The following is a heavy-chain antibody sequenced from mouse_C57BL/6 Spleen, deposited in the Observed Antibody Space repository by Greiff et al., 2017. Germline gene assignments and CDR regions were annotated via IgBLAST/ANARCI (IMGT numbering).Heavy chain of an antibody. V-gene: IGHV6-3*01. CDR1: GFTFSNYW. CDR3: TGEYLYVSSLDYYAMDY. D-gene: IGHD5-1*01. CDR2: ISLKSDNYAT. J-gene: IGHJ4*01. Sequence: EVQLQQSGGGLVQPGGSMKLSCVASGFTFSNYWMNWVRQSPEKGLEWVAQISLKSDNYATNYAESVKGRFTISRDDSKSSVYLQMTNLSAEDTRMYYCTGEYLYVSSLDYYAMDYWGQGNSVTVSS.